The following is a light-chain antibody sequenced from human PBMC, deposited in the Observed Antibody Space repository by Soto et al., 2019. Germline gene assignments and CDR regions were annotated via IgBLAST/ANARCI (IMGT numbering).Light chain of an antibody. J-gene: IGKJ1*01. CDR1: QSISRD. CDR3: QQTYGTPPT. Sequence: DIQMTQSPFSLSASLFDRFTITFLASQSISRDLNWYQQKPGKAPNLLIYAASNLQSGVPSRFSGSGSGTDFTLTISSLQPEDFATYYCQQTYGTPPTFGQGTKVDIK. CDR2: AAS. V-gene: IGKV1-39*01.